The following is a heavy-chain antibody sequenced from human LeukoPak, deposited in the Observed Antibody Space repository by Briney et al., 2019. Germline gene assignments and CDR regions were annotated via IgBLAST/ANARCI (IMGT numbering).Heavy chain of an antibody. CDR3: ARGPGLAVTGTD. CDR1: GFTFSSYG. Sequence: GESLKISCAASGFTFSSYGMSWVRQAPGKGLEWVSAISGSGGSTYYADSVKGRFTISRDNSKNTLYLQMNSLRAEDTAVYYCARGPGLAVTGTDWGQGTLVTVSS. CDR2: ISGSGGST. D-gene: IGHD6-19*01. V-gene: IGHV3-23*01. J-gene: IGHJ4*02.